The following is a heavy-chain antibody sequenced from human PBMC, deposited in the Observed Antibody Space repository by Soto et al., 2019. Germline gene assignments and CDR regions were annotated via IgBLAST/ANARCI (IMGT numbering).Heavy chain of an antibody. CDR2: MNPKSGNT. J-gene: IGHJ5*02. D-gene: IGHD2-15*01. CDR3: ASSPSGSRKHGGWFDP. Sequence: QVQLVQSGAEVKKPGASVKVSCKASGYTFISYDINWVRQATGQGLEWMGWMNPKSGNTGYAQKFQDRVTMTRNTSRSTAYLELSSLRSDDAAVYYCASSPSGSRKHGGWFDPWGQGTLVTVSS. V-gene: IGHV1-8*01. CDR1: GYTFISYD.